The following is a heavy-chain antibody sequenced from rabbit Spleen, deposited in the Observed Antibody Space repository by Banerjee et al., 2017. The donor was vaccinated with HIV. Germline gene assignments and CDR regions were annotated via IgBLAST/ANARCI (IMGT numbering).Heavy chain of an antibody. CDR2: VYAGSNGGT. Sequence: QSLEESGGRLVKPGASLTLTCTASGFSFSSVFWMCWVRQAPGKGLEWIACVYAGSNGGTYYASWAKGRFTVSRTSSTTVTLQMTSLTAADTATYFCARDLAGVIGWNFGWWGPGTLVTVS. D-gene: IGHD4-1*01. J-gene: IGHJ4*01. CDR1: GFSFSSVFW. CDR3: ARDLAGVIGWNFGW. V-gene: IGHV1S40*01.